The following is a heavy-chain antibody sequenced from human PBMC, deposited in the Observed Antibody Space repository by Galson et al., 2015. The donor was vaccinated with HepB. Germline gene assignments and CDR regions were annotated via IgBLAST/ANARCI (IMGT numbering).Heavy chain of an antibody. CDR2: ISGSGGST. CDR1: GFTFSSYA. D-gene: IGHD3-10*01. V-gene: IGHV3-23*01. Sequence: SLRLSCAASGFTFSSYAMSWVRQAPGKGLEWVSAISGSGGSTYYADSVKGRFTISRDNSKNTLYLQMSSLRAEDTAVYYCVKDKTYYGSGSYFDYWGQGTLVTVSS. CDR3: VKDKTYYGSGSYFDY. J-gene: IGHJ4*02.